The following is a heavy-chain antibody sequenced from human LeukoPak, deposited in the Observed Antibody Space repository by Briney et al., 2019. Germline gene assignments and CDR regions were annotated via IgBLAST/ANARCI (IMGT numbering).Heavy chain of an antibody. CDR1: GLTFNNYA. J-gene: IGHJ4*02. Sequence: GGSLRLSCAASGLTFNNYALTWIRQAPGKGLEWVSSIGGSGGNTYYADSVKGRFNISRDDSKNTLFQQMNSQRAEHTAVYYCATGYSYSHRSPLDSWGQGTLVTVSS. CDR2: IGGSGGNT. CDR3: ATGYSYSHRSPLDS. D-gene: IGHD3-22*01. V-gene: IGHV3-23*01.